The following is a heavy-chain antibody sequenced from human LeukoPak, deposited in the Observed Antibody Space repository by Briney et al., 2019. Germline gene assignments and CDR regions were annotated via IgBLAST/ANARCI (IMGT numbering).Heavy chain of an antibody. CDR1: GYTFSSYG. D-gene: IGHD2-8*02. Sequence: ASVKVSCKTSGYTFSSYGLTWMRQAPGQGPEWLGWSSPYNGNTNYAQKFQGRVTMTTDTSTNTAYMELRSLRSDDTAVYYCARDTDHYFDYWGQGTLVTVSS. CDR3: ARDTDHYFDY. J-gene: IGHJ4*02. CDR2: SSPYNGNT. V-gene: IGHV1-18*01.